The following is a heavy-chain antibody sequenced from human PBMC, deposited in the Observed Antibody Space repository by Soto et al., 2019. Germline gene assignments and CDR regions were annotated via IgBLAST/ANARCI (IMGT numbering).Heavy chain of an antibody. Sequence: GGSLRLSCAASGFTFSSYDMHWVRQATGKGLEWVSAIGTAGDTYYPGSVKGRFTISRENAKNSLYLQMNSLRAEDTAVYYCARGPNGDYFDTYYYYGMDVWGQGTTVTVSS. J-gene: IGHJ6*02. CDR2: IGTAGDT. D-gene: IGHD4-17*01. CDR3: ARGPNGDYFDTYYYYGMDV. V-gene: IGHV3-13*01. CDR1: GFTFSSYD.